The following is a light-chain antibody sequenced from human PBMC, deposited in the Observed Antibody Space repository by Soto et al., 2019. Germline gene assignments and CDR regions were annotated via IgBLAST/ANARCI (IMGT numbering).Light chain of an antibody. Sequence: QSALTQPPSASGSPGQSVTIPCTGTSNDIGEYHYVSWYQQHAGKAPKLMIYEVTQRPSGVPHRFSGSKSGITASLTVSGLQPEDEADYYCTAYAGSDNPVLFGGGTKLTVL. J-gene: IGLJ2*01. V-gene: IGLV2-8*01. CDR3: TAYAGSDNPVL. CDR1: SNDIGEYHY. CDR2: EVT.